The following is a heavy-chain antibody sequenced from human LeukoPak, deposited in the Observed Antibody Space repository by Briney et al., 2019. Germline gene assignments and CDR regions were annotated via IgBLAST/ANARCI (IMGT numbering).Heavy chain of an antibody. J-gene: IGHJ4*02. D-gene: IGHD3-9*01. CDR3: ARHPGYYDILTGWRMYYFDY. Sequence: TSETLSLTCAVYGGSFSGYYWGWIRQPPGKGLEWIGSIYYSGSTYYNPSLKSRVTISVDTSKNQFSLKLSSVTAADTAVYYCARHPGYYDILTGWRMYYFDYWGQGTLVTVSS. CDR2: IYYSGST. V-gene: IGHV4-39*01. CDR1: GGSFSGYY.